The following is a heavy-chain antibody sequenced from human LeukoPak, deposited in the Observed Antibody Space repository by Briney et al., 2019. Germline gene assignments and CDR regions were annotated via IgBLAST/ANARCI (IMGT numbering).Heavy chain of an antibody. D-gene: IGHD3-22*01. Sequence: GSSVKVSCKASGGTFSSYAISWVRQAPGQGLEWMGGIIPIFGTANYAQKFQGRVTITTDESTSTADMELSSLRSEDTAVYYCARDRADSSGYYYRFDYWGQGTLVTVSS. CDR3: ARDRADSSGYYYRFDY. CDR1: GGTFSSYA. V-gene: IGHV1-69*05. CDR2: IIPIFGTA. J-gene: IGHJ4*02.